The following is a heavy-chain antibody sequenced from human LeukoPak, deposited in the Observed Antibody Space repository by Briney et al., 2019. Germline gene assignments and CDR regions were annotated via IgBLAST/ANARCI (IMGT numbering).Heavy chain of an antibody. CDR1: GFTFSSYA. D-gene: IGHD3-22*01. CDR3: ARDNYYDSSGYYSPYYGMDV. J-gene: IGHJ6*02. Sequence: GGSLRLSCAASGFTFSSYAMSWVRQAPGKGLEWVSAISGSGGSTYYADSVKGRFTISRDNSKNTLYLQMNSLRAEDTAVYYCARDNYYDSSGYYSPYYGMDVWGQGTTVTVSS. V-gene: IGHV3-23*01. CDR2: ISGSGGST.